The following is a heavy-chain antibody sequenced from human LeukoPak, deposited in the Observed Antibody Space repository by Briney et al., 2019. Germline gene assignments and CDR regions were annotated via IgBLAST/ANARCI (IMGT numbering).Heavy chain of an antibody. D-gene: IGHD5-24*01. CDR1: GFKFSDHY. J-gene: IGHJ4*02. Sequence: EGSLRLSCAASGFKFSDHYMHWIRQAPGRGLEWLSYISSSGSTIYYADSVKGRFTISRDNAKSSLYLQMNNLRAEDTAVYYCARERLRWLQTYYFDYWGQGTLVTVSS. CDR3: ARERLRWLQTYYFDY. V-gene: IGHV3-11*01. CDR2: ISSSGSTI.